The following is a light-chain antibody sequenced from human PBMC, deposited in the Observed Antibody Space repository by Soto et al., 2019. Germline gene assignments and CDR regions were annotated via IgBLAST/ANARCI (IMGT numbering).Light chain of an antibody. CDR1: QGLSRW. J-gene: IGKJ5*01. V-gene: IGKV1-12*01. CDR3: QHANSFPLT. CDR2: GAS. Sequence: DIQMTQSPSFVSASVGDRVTITCRASQGLSRWLAWYQQRPGKAPELLIYGASSLQSGVPSRFSGSGSGTDFPLTISILQPEDFATYCWQHANSFPLTFGQGTRLEIK.